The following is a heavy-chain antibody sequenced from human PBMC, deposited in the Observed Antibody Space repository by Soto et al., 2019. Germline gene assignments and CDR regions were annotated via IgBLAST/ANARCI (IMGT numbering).Heavy chain of an antibody. J-gene: IGHJ6*02. D-gene: IGHD3-10*01. CDR1: GFTFSSYA. V-gene: IGHV3-64*01. CDR2: ISTNGGST. CDR3: ARAGFWYGSGIYVYGIDV. Sequence: EVPLVESGGGLVQPGGSLRLSCAASGFTFSSYAMHWVRQAPGKGLEYFSAISTNGGSTYYANSVKGRFTISRYNSMNTLYLQMGSLRVEDMAVYYCARAGFWYGSGIYVYGIDVWGQGTTVAVSS.